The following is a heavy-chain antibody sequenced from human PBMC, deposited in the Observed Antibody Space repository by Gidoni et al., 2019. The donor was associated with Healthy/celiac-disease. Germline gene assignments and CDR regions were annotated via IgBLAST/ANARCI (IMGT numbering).Heavy chain of an antibody. Sequence: HVQLLHSGAAVKKPGSSVTFSCMPSAVPFTSYTISWVRQAPGQGLEWMGRIIPMLGIANYAQKLQGRVTITADKSTSTAYMELSSLRSEDTAVSYCARDKSYGDYDVSGSNWFDPWGQGTLVTVSS. CDR1: AVPFTSYT. V-gene: IGHV1-69*04. D-gene: IGHD4-17*01. J-gene: IGHJ5*02. CDR2: IIPMLGIA. CDR3: ARDKSYGDYDVSGSNWFDP.